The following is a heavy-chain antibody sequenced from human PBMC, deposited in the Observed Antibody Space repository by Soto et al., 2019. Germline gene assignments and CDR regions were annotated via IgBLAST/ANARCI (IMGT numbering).Heavy chain of an antibody. CDR1: VGTINMNV. CDR2: ISANGDT. J-gene: IGHJ4*02. CDR3: ARELCMACRVYYFDF. V-gene: IGHV4-4*07. D-gene: IGHD2-8*01. Sequence: PSETRSFTSPISVGTINMNVLTWIRQPPGEGQQWIGRISANGDTNYNPSLRGRVSMSLDTSKNHFSLQLNSVTASDTAVYFCARELCMACRVYYFDFWGQGTLVT.